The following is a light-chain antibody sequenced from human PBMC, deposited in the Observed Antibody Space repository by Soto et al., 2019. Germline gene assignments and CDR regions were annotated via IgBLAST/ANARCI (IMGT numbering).Light chain of an antibody. CDR3: SSFTSSTSYV. V-gene: IGLV2-14*03. J-gene: IGLJ1*01. CDR2: DVN. Sequence: ARNHPGSVNGLHVQSIAIFCTKTSSDVGSYNSVSWYQQYPGKAPKLMIHDVNNRPSGISDRFSGSKSGNTASLTISGLQAEDEADYYCSSFTSSTSYVFGTGTKFTVL. CDR1: SSDVGSYNS.